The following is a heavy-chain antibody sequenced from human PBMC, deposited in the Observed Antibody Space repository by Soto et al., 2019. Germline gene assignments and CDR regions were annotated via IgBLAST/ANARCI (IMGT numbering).Heavy chain of an antibody. CDR3: ANTGFGRYCSSTSCVHFDY. Sequence: EVQVLESGGGLVQPGGSLRLSCVASGFTFTTYAMTWVRQAPGKGLEWVSIISGSGGSTHYADSVKGRFIISRDNSKNTPYLQMSGLRAEDTAVYYCANTGFGRYCSSTSCVHFDYWGQATLVTVSS. J-gene: IGHJ4*02. V-gene: IGHV3-23*01. D-gene: IGHD2-2*01. CDR2: ISGSGGST. CDR1: GFTFTTYA.